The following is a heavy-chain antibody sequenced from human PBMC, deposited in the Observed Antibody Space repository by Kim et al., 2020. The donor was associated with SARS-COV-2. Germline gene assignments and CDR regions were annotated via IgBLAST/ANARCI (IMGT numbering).Heavy chain of an antibody. CDR3: ARAGRGSYYYGMDV. J-gene: IGHJ6*02. D-gene: IGHD1-26*01. Sequence: YADSVKDRFTIARDNSKNTLYLQMNSLRAEDTAVYYCARAGRGSYYYGMDVWGQGTTVTVSS. V-gene: IGHV3-30*01.